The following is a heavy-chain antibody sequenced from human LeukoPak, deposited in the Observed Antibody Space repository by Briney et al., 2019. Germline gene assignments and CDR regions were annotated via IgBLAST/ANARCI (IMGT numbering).Heavy chain of an antibody. CDR3: TREVWGSTFPDY. J-gene: IGHJ4*02. CDR1: GYSISSGYF. Sequence: SETLSLTXSVSGYSISSGYFWGWIRLPPGKRPEWIATTHHSGATYYNPSLKSRVTLSVDTSKNQVSLKMTSVTAADTAVYYCTREVWGSTFPDYWGQGTLVTVSS. CDR2: THHSGAT. V-gene: IGHV4-38-2*02. D-gene: IGHD7-27*01.